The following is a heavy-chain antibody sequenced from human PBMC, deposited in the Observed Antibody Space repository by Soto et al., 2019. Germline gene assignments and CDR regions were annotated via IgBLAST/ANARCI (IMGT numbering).Heavy chain of an antibody. Sequence: GGTLRLSCAASGFTFSSYGMHWVRQAPDKGLEWVAVISYDGSNKYYADSVKGRFTITRDNSKNTLYLQMNSLRAEDTAVYYCAKDLIDIVVVPAAPKTYYYYGMDVWGQGTTVTVSS. CDR3: AKDLIDIVVVPAAPKTYYYYGMDV. J-gene: IGHJ6*02. CDR1: GFTFSSYG. V-gene: IGHV3-30*18. D-gene: IGHD2-2*01. CDR2: ISYDGSNK.